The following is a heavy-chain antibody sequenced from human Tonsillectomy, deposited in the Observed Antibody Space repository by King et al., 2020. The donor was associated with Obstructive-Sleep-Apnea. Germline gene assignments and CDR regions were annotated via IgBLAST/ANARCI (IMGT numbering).Heavy chain of an antibody. D-gene: IGHD6-19*01. CDR1: GYSFNSYW. CDR3: AKADYSSGWSTFDF. V-gene: IGHV5-51*01. Sequence: QLVQSGAEVKKPGESLKISCKGSGYSFNSYWIGWVRQMPGKGLEWMGIIYPGDSNTRYSPSFQGQVTFSADKSISTAYLQWSSLEASDTAMYYCAKADYSSGWSTFDFWGQGTLVTVSS. CDR2: IYPGDSNT. J-gene: IGHJ4*02.